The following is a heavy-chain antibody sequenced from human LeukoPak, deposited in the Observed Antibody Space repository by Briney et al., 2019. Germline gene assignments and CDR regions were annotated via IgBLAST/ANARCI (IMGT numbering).Heavy chain of an antibody. V-gene: IGHV1-69*06. D-gene: IGHD2-21*02. CDR1: GGTFSGYA. CDR3: ARDLAYCGGDCYPGGDY. CDR2: IIPIFGTA. J-gene: IGHJ4*02. Sequence: ASVKVSCKASGGTFSGYAISWVRQAPGQGLEWMGRIIPIFGTASYAQKFQGRVTITADKSTSTAYMELSSLRSEDTAVYYCARDLAYCGGDCYPGGDYWGQGTLVTVSS.